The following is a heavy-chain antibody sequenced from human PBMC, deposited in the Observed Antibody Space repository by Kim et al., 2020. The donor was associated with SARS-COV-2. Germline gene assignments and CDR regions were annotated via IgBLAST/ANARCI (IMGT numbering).Heavy chain of an antibody. D-gene: IGHD2-2*01. V-gene: IGHV1-58*01. J-gene: IGHJ5*02. CDR2: IVVGSGNT. CDR1: GFTFTSSA. CDR3: AAVPAAPIKHQQNWFDP. Sequence: SVKVSCKASGFTFTSSAVQWVRQARGQRLEWIGWIVVGSGNTNYAQKFQERVTITRDMSTSTAYMELSSLRSEDTAVYYCAAVPAAPIKHQQNWFDPWGQGTLVTVSS.